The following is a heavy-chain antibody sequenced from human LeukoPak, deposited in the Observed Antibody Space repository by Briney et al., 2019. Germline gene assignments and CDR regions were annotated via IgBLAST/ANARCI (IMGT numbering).Heavy chain of an antibody. CDR2: IWYDGSNK. J-gene: IGHJ4*02. CDR3: ARDLSIADDY. Sequence: GRSLRLSCAASGFTFSSYGMHWVRQAPGKGLEWVAVIWYDGSNKYYADSVKGRFTISRDNSKNTLYLQMNSLRAENTAVYYCARDLSIADDYWGQGTLVTVSS. V-gene: IGHV3-33*01. CDR1: GFTFSSYG. D-gene: IGHD6-6*01.